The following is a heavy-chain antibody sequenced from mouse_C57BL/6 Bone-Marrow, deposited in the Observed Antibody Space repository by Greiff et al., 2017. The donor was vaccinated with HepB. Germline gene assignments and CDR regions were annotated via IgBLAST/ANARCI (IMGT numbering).Heavy chain of an antibody. J-gene: IGHJ3*01. CDR1: GYTFTSYG. CDR3: ARRGYGSAAWFAY. Sequence: VQLQQSGAELARPGASVKLSCKASGYTFTSYGISWVKQSHGKSLEWIGYINPNNGGTSYNQKFKGKATLTVNKSSSTAYMELRSLTSEDSAVYYCARRGYGSAAWFAYWGQGTLVTVSA. V-gene: IGHV1-22*01. CDR2: INPNNGGT. D-gene: IGHD1-1*01.